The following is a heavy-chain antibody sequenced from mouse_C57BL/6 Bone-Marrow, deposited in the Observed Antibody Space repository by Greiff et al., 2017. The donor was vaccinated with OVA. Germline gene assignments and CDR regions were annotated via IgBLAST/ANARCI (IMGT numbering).Heavy chain of an antibody. V-gene: IGHV5-12*01. D-gene: IGHD1-1*02. CDR2: ISNGGGST. Sequence: EVQLVESGGGLVQPGGSLKLSCAASGFTFSDYYMSWVRQTPEKRLEWVAYISNGGGSTYYPDTVKGRFTISRDNAKNTLYLQMSRLKSQDTAMYYCARGGHYDYWGQGASDSVSS. CDR3: ARGGHYDY. CDR1: GFTFSDYY. J-gene: IGHJ4*01.